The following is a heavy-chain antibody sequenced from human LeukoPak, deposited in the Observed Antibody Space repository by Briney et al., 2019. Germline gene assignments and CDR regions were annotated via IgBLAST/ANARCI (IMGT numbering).Heavy chain of an antibody. Sequence: PGGSLRLSCAASGFTFSSYWMHWVRQAPGKGLVWVSRINIYGSDTSYADSVKGRFTISRDNAKNSLYLQMNSLRAVDTALYYCARNYDLVTGSLPYAFDIWGQGTMVTVSS. CDR3: ARNYDLVTGSLPYAFDI. J-gene: IGHJ3*02. CDR2: INIYGSDT. D-gene: IGHD3-9*01. V-gene: IGHV3-74*01. CDR1: GFTFSSYW.